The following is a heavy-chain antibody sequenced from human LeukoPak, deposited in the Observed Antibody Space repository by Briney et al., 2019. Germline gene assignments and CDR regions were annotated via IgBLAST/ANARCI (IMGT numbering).Heavy chain of an antibody. CDR3: ARISGYSYSLYYYYYYMDV. J-gene: IGHJ6*03. Sequence: PSETLSLTCTVSGGSISSSSYYWGWIRQPPGKGLEWIGSIYYSGSTYYNPSLKSRVTISVDTSKNQFSLKLSSVTAADTAVYYCARISGYSYSLYYYYYYMDVWGKGATVTVSS. V-gene: IGHV4-39*01. CDR2: IYYSGST. CDR1: GGSISSSSYY. D-gene: IGHD5-18*01.